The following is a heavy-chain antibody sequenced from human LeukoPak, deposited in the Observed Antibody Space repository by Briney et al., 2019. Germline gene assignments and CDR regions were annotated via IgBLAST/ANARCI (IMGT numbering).Heavy chain of an antibody. J-gene: IGHJ6*02. Sequence: GGSLRLSCAASGFTFSSYSMNWVRQAPGKGLEWVSYISSSSSTIYYADSVKGRFTISRDNAKNSLYLQMNSLRAEDTAVYYCAREGSGEWFNYYYYGMDVWGQGTTVTVSS. D-gene: IGHD3-3*01. CDR3: AREGSGEWFNYYYYGMDV. V-gene: IGHV3-48*04. CDR2: ISSSSSTI. CDR1: GFTFSSYS.